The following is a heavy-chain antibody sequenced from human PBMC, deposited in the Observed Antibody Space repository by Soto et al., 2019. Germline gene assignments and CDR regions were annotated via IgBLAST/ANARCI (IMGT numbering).Heavy chain of an antibody. V-gene: IGHV4-4*02. Sequence: PSETLSLTCAVSGGSISSSSWWSWVRQSPGKGLEWIGGIYYSGSTNYNPSLKSRVTISVDTSKNQFSLKLSSVTAADTAVYYCASMYGDYVSYWGQGTLVTVSS. CDR2: IYYSGST. CDR1: GGSISSSSW. D-gene: IGHD4-17*01. J-gene: IGHJ4*02. CDR3: ASMYGDYVSY.